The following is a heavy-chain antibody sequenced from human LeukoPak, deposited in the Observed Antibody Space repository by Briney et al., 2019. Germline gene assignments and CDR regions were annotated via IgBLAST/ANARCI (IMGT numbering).Heavy chain of an antibody. Sequence: GGSLRLSCAASGFTVNSNYMSWVRQAPGKGLEWVSVVYSGDRTYYADSVKGRFTISRDNSKNTLYLQMNSLRAEDTAVYYCARSDSDWGQGTLVTVSS. CDR2: VYSGDRT. CDR3: ARSDSD. J-gene: IGHJ4*02. D-gene: IGHD3-22*01. CDR1: GFTVNSNY. V-gene: IGHV3-66*01.